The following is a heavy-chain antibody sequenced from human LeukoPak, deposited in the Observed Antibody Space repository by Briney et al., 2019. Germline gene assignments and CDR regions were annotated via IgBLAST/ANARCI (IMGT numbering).Heavy chain of an antibody. Sequence: GGSLRLSCAASGFTFSTYWMHWVRQAPGKGLVWVSRINSDGSRTTYADSVKGRFTISRDNSKNTVYLQMNSLRAEDTAVYYCARAGSYYYDSSGFYRPNDYWGQGTLVTVSS. J-gene: IGHJ4*02. D-gene: IGHD3-22*01. CDR1: GFTFSTYW. CDR2: INSDGSRT. CDR3: ARAGSYYYDSSGFYRPNDY. V-gene: IGHV3-74*01.